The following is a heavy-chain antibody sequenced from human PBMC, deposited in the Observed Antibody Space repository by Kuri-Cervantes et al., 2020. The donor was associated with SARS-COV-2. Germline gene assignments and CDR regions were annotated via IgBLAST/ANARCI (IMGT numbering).Heavy chain of an antibody. D-gene: IGHD6-19*01. V-gene: IGHV3-30*03. CDR3: ARDGGPQWLVHPLDY. Sequence: GGSLRLSCAASGFTFSSYSMNWVRQAPGKGLEWVAVISYDGSNKYYADTVKGRFTISRDNAKNSLYLQMNSLRAEDTAVYYCARDGGPQWLVHPLDYWGQGTLVTVSS. CDR2: ISYDGSNK. J-gene: IGHJ4*02. CDR1: GFTFSSYS.